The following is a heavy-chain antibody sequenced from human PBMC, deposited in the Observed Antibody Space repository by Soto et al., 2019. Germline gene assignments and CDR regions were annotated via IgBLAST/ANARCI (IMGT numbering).Heavy chain of an antibody. CDR2: IIPIFGTA. CDR1: GGTFSSYA. CDR3: ARGAPKWDSGSLYYYYGMDV. D-gene: IGHD1-26*01. J-gene: IGHJ6*02. V-gene: IGHV1-69*01. Sequence: QVQLVQSGAEVKKPGSSVKVSCKASGGTFSSYAISWVRQAPGQGLEWMRGIIPIFGTANYAQKCQGRVTITADESTSTAYMELSRLRSEDTAVYYCARGAPKWDSGSLYYYYGMDVWGQGTTVTVSS.